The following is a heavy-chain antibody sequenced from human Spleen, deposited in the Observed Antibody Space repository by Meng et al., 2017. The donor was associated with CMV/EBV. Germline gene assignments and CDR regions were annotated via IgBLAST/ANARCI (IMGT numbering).Heavy chain of an antibody. CDR1: GGSISSYY. J-gene: IGHJ4*02. D-gene: IGHD1-26*01. CDR2: IYNSIYNTGRT. CDR3: ARRRWSSELLPLDY. V-gene: IGHV4-59*01. Sequence: SETLSLTCTVSGGSISSYYWNWIRQPPGKGLEWIGYIYNSIYNTGRTNYNPSLRGRVTISIDTSKNQFSLNLNSVTAADTAVYYCARRRWSSELLPLDYWGQGTLVTVSS.